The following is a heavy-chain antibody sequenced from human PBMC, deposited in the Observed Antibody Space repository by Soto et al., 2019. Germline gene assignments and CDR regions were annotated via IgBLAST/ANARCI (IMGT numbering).Heavy chain of an antibody. V-gene: IGHV4-39*01. CDR3: ARRGPPENYYYYYYMDV. D-gene: IGHD2-15*01. CDR1: GGSISSSSYY. CDR2: IYYSGST. J-gene: IGHJ6*03. Sequence: SETLSLTCTVSGGSISSSSYYWGWIRQPPGKGLEWIGSIYYSGSTYYNPSLKSRVTISVDTSKNQFSLKLSSVTAADTAVYYCARRGPPENYYYYYYMDVWGKGTTVTVSS.